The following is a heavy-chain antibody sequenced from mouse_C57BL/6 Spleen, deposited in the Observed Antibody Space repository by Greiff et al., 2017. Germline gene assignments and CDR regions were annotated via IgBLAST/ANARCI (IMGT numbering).Heavy chain of an antibody. J-gene: IGHJ2*01. V-gene: IGHV5-6*02. Sequence: EVKLEESGGDLVKPGGSLKLSCAASGFTFSSYGMSWVRQTPDKRLEWVATISSGGSYTYYPDSVKGRFTISRDNAKNTLYLQMSSLKSEDTAMYYCARHYNTTREHDYWGQGTTLTVSS. CDR3: ARHYNTTREHDY. CDR2: ISSGGSYT. D-gene: IGHD1-1*01. CDR1: GFTFSSYG.